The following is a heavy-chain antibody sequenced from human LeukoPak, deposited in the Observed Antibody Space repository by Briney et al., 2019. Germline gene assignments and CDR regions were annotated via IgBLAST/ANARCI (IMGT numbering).Heavy chain of an antibody. J-gene: IGHJ5*02. V-gene: IGHV4-39*07. D-gene: IGHD1-1*01. CDR2: IYYSGST. Sequence: PSEALSLTCTVSGGSISSSSYYWGWVRQPAGKGLEWIGSIYYSGSTYYNTSVKSRVTISVDTSKNQSSLKLSSVTAADTAVYYCARGGVGANTTPFDPWGQGTLVTVSS. CDR3: ARGGVGANTTPFDP. CDR1: GGSISSSSYY.